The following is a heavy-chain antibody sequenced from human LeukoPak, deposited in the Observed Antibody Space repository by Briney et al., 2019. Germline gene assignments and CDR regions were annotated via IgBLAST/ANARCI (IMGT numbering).Heavy chain of an antibody. J-gene: IGHJ6*03. CDR3: ARAYLTYDFWSGYYPEDYYYYYMDV. V-gene: IGHV4-61*02. CDR1: GGSISSGSYY. D-gene: IGHD3-3*01. CDR2: IYTSGST. Sequence: SETLSLTCTVSGGSISSGSYYWSWIRQPAGEGLEWIGRIYTSGSTNYNPSLKSRVTISVDTSKNQFSLKLSSVTAADTAVYYCARAYLTYDFWSGYYPEDYYYYYMDVWGKGTTVTVSS.